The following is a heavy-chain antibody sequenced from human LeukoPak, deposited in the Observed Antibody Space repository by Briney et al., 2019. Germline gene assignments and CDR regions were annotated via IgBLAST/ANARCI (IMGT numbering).Heavy chain of an antibody. Sequence: PGGSLRLSCAAPGFXSSDYYISWIRQAPGKGLEWVSYISNSLSYTYYADSVKGRFTISRDNAKNSLFLEMDSLRAEDTALYYCARDSGYGAPFDYWGQGTLVTVSS. V-gene: IGHV3-11*05. J-gene: IGHJ4*02. CDR3: ARDSGYGAPFDY. D-gene: IGHD5-12*01. CDR1: GFXSSDYY. CDR2: ISNSLSYT.